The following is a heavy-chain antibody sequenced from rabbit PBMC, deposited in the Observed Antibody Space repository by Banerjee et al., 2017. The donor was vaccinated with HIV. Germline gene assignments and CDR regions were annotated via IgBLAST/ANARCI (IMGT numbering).Heavy chain of an antibody. J-gene: IGHJ4*01. CDR1: GFDFSSYG. Sequence: QEQLGESGGGLVQPGGSLKLSCKAAGFDFSSYGVSWVRQAPGKGLEWIGYIDPVFGSTYYASWVNGRFTISSHNAQNTLYLQLNSLTAADTATYFCAKNDYNNGWGAGLWGPGTLVTVS. CDR3: AKNDYNNGWGAGL. CDR2: IDPVFGST. V-gene: IGHV1S47*01. D-gene: IGHD4-1*01.